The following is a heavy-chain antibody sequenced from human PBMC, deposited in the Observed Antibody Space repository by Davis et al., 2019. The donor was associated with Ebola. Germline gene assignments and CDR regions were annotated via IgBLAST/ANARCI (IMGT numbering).Heavy chain of an antibody. CDR3: ARDLGRQFLFDY. Sequence: SVKVSCKASGGTFSSYAISWVRQAPGQGLEWMGRIIPILGIANYAQKFQGRVTITADKSTSTAYMELSSLRSEDTAVYYCARDLGRQFLFDYWGQGTLVTVSS. D-gene: IGHD7-27*01. J-gene: IGHJ4*02. CDR2: IIPILGIA. CDR1: GGTFSSYA. V-gene: IGHV1-69*04.